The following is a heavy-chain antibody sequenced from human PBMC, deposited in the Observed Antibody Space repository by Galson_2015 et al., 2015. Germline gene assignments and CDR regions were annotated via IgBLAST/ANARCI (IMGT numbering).Heavy chain of an antibody. J-gene: IGHJ4*02. CDR3: AKDGGLMPVTTIDY. Sequence: SLRLSCAASGFTFSSYGMHWVRPAPGKGLEWVAVISYDGSNKYYADSVKGRFTISRDNSKNTLYLQMNSLRAEDTAVYYCAKDGGLMPVTTIDYWGQGTLVTVSS. CDR1: GFTFSSYG. D-gene: IGHD4-17*01. CDR2: ISYDGSNK. V-gene: IGHV3-30*18.